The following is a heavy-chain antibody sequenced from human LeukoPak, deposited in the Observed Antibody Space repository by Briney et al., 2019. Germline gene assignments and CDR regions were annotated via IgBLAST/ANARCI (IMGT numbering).Heavy chain of an antibody. CDR3: ASPSKGIVGAPRPHDAFDI. CDR1: GYTFTSYY. Sequence: GASVKVSCKASGYTFTSYYMHWVRQAPGQGLEWMEIINPSGGSTSYAQKFQGRVTMTRDTSTSTVYMELSSLRSEDTAVYYCASPSKGIVGAPRPHDAFDIWGQGTMVTVSS. CDR2: INPSGGST. D-gene: IGHD1-26*01. V-gene: IGHV1-46*01. J-gene: IGHJ3*02.